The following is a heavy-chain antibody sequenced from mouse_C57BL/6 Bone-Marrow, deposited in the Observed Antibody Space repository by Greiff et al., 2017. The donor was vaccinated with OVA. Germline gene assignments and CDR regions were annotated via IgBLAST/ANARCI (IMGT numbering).Heavy chain of an antibody. D-gene: IGHD1-1*01. CDR3: ARRGSSPPDY. V-gene: IGHV1-19*01. CDR1: GYTFTDYY. J-gene: IGHJ2*01. Sequence: EVQLQQSGPVLVKPGASVKMSCKASGYTFTDYYMNWVKQIHGKSLEWIGVINPYNGGTSYNQKFKGQATLTVDKSSNTAYLQLNSLTSEDSAVYYCARRGSSPPDYWGQGTTLTVSA. CDR2: INPYNGGT.